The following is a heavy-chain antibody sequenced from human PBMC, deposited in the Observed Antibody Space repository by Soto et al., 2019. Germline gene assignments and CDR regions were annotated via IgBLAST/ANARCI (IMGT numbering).Heavy chain of an antibody. J-gene: IGHJ4*01. CDR1: GFNFDDYV. CDR3: AKDHLGGAMAVPFFDS. CDR2: ITWNSGNI. Sequence: GGSLRLSCAASGFNFDDYVMHWVRQAPGKGLEWVAGITWNSGNIAYADSVKGRFTISRDNAKNSLYLQMNSLRPEDTAFYFCAKDHLGGAMAVPFFDSRGHGALVTVSS. V-gene: IGHV3-9*01. D-gene: IGHD3-16*01.